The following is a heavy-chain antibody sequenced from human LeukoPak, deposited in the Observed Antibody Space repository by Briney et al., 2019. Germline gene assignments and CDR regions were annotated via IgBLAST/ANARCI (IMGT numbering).Heavy chain of an antibody. J-gene: IGHJ6*03. CDR3: AKGAGYDFWSGGYYYYMDV. V-gene: IGHV3-23*01. CDR1: GFTFSSYA. Sequence: GRSLRLSCAASGFTFSSYAMSWVRQAPGKGLEWVSAISGSGGSTYFADSVKGRFTISRDNSKKTLYLQMDILRADDTAVYYCAKGAGYDFWSGGYYYYMDVWGKGTTVTVSS. D-gene: IGHD3-3*01. CDR2: ISGSGGST.